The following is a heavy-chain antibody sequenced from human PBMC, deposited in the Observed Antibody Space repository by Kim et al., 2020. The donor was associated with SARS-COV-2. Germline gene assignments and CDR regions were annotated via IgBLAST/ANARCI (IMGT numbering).Heavy chain of an antibody. CDR1: GYSISSGYY. D-gene: IGHD2-15*01. V-gene: IGHV4-38-2*02. J-gene: IGHJ5*02. Sequence: SETLSLTCTVSGYSISSGYYWGWIRQPPGKGLEWIGSIYHSGSTYYNPSLKRRVTISVDTSKNQFSLKLSSVTAADTAVYYCAKIVVVVPSNWFDPWGQGTLVTVSS. CDR3: AKIVVVVPSNWFDP. CDR2: IYHSGST.